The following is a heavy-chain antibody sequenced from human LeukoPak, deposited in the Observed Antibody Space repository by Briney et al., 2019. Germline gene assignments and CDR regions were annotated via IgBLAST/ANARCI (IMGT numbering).Heavy chain of an antibody. V-gene: IGHV3-9*01. CDR1: GFTFDNYA. J-gene: IGHJ1*01. D-gene: IGHD6-19*01. Sequence: GGSLRLSRAASGFTFDNYAMNWVRQVPGKGLEWISLISWNSGTIGYADSVKGRFTISRDNANNFLYLQMNSLRAEDTALYYCARAYKDRSLAGKKEFFQHWGQGTLVTVSS. CDR3: ARAYKDRSLAGKKEFFQH. CDR2: ISWNSGTI.